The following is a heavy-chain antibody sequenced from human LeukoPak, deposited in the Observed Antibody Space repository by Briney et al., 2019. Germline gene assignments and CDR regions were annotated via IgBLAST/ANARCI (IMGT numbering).Heavy chain of an antibody. J-gene: IGHJ4*02. CDR3: ARDGEFGELPDY. Sequence: SETLSLTCTVSGGSISSYYWSWIRQPPGKGLEWIGYIYYSGSTNYNPSLKSRVTISVDTSKNQFSLKLSSVAAAGTAVYYCARDGEFGELPDYWGQGTLVTVSS. V-gene: IGHV4-59*01. CDR1: GGSISSYY. CDR2: IYYSGST. D-gene: IGHD3-10*01.